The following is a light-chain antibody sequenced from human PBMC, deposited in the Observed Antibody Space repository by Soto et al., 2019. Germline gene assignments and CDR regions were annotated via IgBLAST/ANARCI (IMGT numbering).Light chain of an antibody. Sequence: DIRLTKSPSFVSAAVGEKVTLTCRASQSISSWLAWYQQKPGKAPKLLIYDASSLESGVPSRFSGSGSGTDFTLTISCLQSEDFATYYCQQYYSYPRTFGQGTKVDIK. V-gene: IGKV1-5*01. J-gene: IGKJ1*01. CDR3: QQYYSYPRT. CDR2: DAS. CDR1: QSISSW.